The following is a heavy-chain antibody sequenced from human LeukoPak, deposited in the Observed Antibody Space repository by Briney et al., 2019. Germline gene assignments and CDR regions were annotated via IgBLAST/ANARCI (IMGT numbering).Heavy chain of an antibody. CDR1: GGSISTYY. J-gene: IGHJ4*02. Sequence: SETLSLTCTVSGGSISTYYWSWIRQPPGKGLEWIGYIYYSGSTNYNPSLKSRVTISVDTSKNQFSLKLSSVTAADTAVYYCAISPAAGTFIYDYWGQGTLVTVSS. CDR3: AISPAAGTFIYDY. CDR2: IYYSGST. D-gene: IGHD6-13*01. V-gene: IGHV4-59*08.